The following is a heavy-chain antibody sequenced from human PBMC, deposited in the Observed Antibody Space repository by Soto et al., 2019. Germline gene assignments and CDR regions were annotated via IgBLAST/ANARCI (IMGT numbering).Heavy chain of an antibody. J-gene: IGHJ4*02. D-gene: IGHD2-2*01. Sequence: ASVKVSCKASGYTFTSYGISWVRQAPGQGLEWMGWISAYNGNTNYAQKLQGGVTMTTDTSTSTAYMELRSLRSDDTAVYYCARGASFVVVPAAASYYFDYWGQGTLVTVSS. CDR2: ISAYNGNT. CDR3: ARGASFVVVPAAASYYFDY. V-gene: IGHV1-18*01. CDR1: GYTFTSYG.